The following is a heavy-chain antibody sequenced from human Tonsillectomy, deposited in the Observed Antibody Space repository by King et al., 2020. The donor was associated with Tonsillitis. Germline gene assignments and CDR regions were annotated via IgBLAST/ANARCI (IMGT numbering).Heavy chain of an antibody. J-gene: IGHJ3*02. CDR1: GFTLSSYS. V-gene: IGHV3-48*02. CDR3: ARDGPPKDWNYDVEAFDI. Sequence: VQLVESGGGLVQPGGSLRLSCAASGFTLSSYSMNWVRQAPGKGLEWISYITTTSKTKYYADSVKGRFTISRDNAKNSQSLQMNSLRDDDTAVYYCARDGPPKDWNYDVEAFDIWGQGTMVTVSS. CDR2: ITTTSKTK. D-gene: IGHD1-7*01.